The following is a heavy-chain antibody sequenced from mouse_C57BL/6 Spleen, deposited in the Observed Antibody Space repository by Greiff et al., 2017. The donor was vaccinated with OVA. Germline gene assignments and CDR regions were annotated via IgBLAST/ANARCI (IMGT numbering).Heavy chain of an antibody. Sequence: DVKLQESGPGLVKPSQSLSLTCSVTGYSITSGYYWNWIRQFPGNKLEWMGYISYDGSNNYNPSLKNRISITRDTSKNQFFLKLNSVTTEDTATYYCARGVYDGYSDYWGQGTTLTVSS. CDR3: ARGVYDGYSDY. CDR1: GYSITSGYY. CDR2: ISYDGSN. J-gene: IGHJ2*01. V-gene: IGHV3-6*01. D-gene: IGHD2-3*01.